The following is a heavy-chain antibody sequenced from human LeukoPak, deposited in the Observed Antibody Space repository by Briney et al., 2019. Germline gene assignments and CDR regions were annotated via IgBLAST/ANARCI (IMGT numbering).Heavy chain of an antibody. J-gene: IGHJ4*02. V-gene: IGHV4-30-2*01. CDR2: IYHSGST. CDR3: ARDTRGGHFDY. Sequence: SETLFLTCTVSGGSISSGGYYWSWIRQPPGKGLEWIGYIYHSGSTYYNPSLKSRVTISVDRSKNQFSLKLSSVTAADTAVYYCARDTRGGHFDYWGQGTLVTVSS. CDR1: GGSISSGGYY. D-gene: IGHD3-10*01.